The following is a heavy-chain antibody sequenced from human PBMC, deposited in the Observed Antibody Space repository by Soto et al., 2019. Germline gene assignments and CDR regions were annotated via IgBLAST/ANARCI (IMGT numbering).Heavy chain of an antibody. CDR3: ARGYCGGDCYYPYYYGMDV. Sequence: PSETLSLTCAVYGGSFSGYYWSWLRQPPGKGLEWIGEINHSGSTNYNPSLKSRVTISVDTSKNQFSLKLSSVNAADTAVYYCARGYCGGDCYYPYYYGMDVWGQGTTVTVS. CDR2: INHSGST. D-gene: IGHD2-21*02. CDR1: GGSFSGYY. J-gene: IGHJ6*02. V-gene: IGHV4-34*01.